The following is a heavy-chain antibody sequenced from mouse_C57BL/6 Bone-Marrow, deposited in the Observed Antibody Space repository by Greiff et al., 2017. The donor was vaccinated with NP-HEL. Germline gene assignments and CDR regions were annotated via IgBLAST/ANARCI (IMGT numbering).Heavy chain of an antibody. D-gene: IGHD1-1*01. CDR1: GFTFSSYT. CDR2: ISGGGGNT. Sequence: EVKLMESGGGLVKPGGSLKLSCAASGFTFSSYTMSWVRQTPEKRLEWVATISGGGGNTYYPDSVKGRFTISRDNAKNTLYLQMSSLRSEDTALYYCASSIPNYYGSSYNYWGQGTTLTVSS. CDR3: ASSIPNYYGSSYNY. V-gene: IGHV5-9*01. J-gene: IGHJ2*01.